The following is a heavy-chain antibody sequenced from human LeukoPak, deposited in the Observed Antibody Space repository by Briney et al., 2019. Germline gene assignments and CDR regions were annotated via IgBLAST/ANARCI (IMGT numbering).Heavy chain of an antibody. CDR2: INPDNGGT. CDR1: GYTFTGYY. CDR3: ARDLYSGVGTSYSDS. V-gene: IGHV1-2*02. Sequence: ASVKNSCKASGYTFTGYYIHWVREAPGQGLEWMGWINPDNGGTNYAQKFQGRVTMTRDTSISTAYMDLSSLRSDDTAIYYCARDLYSGVGTSYSDSWGQGTLVTVSS. J-gene: IGHJ4*02. D-gene: IGHD1-26*01.